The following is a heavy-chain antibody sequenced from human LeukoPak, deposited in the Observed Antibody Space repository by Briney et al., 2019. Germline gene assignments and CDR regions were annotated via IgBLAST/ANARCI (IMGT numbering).Heavy chain of an antibody. CDR3: ARHGNGAFDI. V-gene: IGHV4-59*08. CDR2: IYYSGST. J-gene: IGHJ3*02. CDR1: GGSISSYY. D-gene: IGHD1-1*01. Sequence: SETLSLTCTVSGGSISSYYWSWIRQPPGKGLEWIGFIYYSGSTNYSPSLKSRVTISVDTSKNQFSLKLTSVTAADTAVYYCARHGNGAFDIWGQGAMVTVSS.